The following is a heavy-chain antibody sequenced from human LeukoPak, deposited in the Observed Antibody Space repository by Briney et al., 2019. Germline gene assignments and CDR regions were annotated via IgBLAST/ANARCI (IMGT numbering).Heavy chain of an antibody. CDR3: AKAREDIVVVVAAIPQYGFDY. CDR2: ISYDGSNK. V-gene: IGHV3-30*04. D-gene: IGHD2-15*01. J-gene: IGHJ4*02. CDR1: GFTFSSYA. Sequence: GRSLRLSCAASGFTFSSYAMHWVRQAPGKGLEWVAVISYDGSNKYYADSVKGRFTISRDNSKNTLYLQMNSLRAEDTAVYYCAKAREDIVVVVAAIPQYGFDYWGQGTLVTVSS.